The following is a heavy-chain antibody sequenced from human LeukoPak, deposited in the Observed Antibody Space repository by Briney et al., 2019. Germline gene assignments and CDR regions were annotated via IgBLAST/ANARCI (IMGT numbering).Heavy chain of an antibody. CDR1: GFTFSTYN. Sequence: GGCLRLSCAASGFTFSTYNMNWVRQAPGKGLVWVSRISSDGSSTSYADSVKGRFTISRDNAKNTLYLQMNSLRAEDTAVYYCARDRGIAAAGWYNWFDPWGQGTLVTVSS. D-gene: IGHD6-13*01. J-gene: IGHJ5*02. CDR2: ISSDGSST. CDR3: ARDRGIAAAGWYNWFDP. V-gene: IGHV3-74*01.